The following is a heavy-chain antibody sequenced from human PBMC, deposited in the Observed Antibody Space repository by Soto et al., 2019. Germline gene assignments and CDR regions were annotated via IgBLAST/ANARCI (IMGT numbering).Heavy chain of an antibody. CDR2: ISYDGSNK. D-gene: IGHD4-17*01. J-gene: IGHJ4*02. Sequence: GGSLRLSCAASGFTFSSYGMHWVRQAPGKGLEWVAVISYDGSNKYYADSVKGRFTISRDNSKNTLYLQMNSLRAEDTAVYYCAKGSYGGAYYFDYWGQGTLVTVSS. V-gene: IGHV3-30*18. CDR3: AKGSYGGAYYFDY. CDR1: GFTFSSYG.